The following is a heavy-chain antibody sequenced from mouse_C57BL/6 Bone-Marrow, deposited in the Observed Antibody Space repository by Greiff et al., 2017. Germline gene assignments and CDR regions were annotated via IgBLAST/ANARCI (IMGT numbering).Heavy chain of an antibody. Sequence: QVQLQQPGAELVKPGASVKLSCKASGYTFTSYWMQWVKQRPGQGLAWIGEIDPSDSYTNYNQKFKGKATLTVDTSSSTAYMQLSSLTSEDSAVYYCARGGEFDYWGQGTTLRVSS. CDR3: ARGGEFDY. J-gene: IGHJ2*01. V-gene: IGHV1-50*01. CDR1: GYTFTSYW. CDR2: IDPSDSYT.